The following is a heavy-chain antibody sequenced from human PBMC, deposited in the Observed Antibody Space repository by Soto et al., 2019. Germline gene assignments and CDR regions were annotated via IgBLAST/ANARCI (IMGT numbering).Heavy chain of an antibody. V-gene: IGHV3-11*05. CDR2: IDSGSRYK. J-gene: IGHJ4*02. Sequence: QVQLVESGGVLVKPGGSLRLSCAASGFTFSDYYMSWFRRAPGKGLEWLSYIDSGSRYKNYADSVKGRSTISRDNAQNTLYLQMNSLRGDDTAVYYCAKDSWGGTVSGWSHDSWGQGTLVTVSS. D-gene: IGHD6-19*01. CDR1: GFTFSDYY. CDR3: AKDSWGGTVSGWSHDS.